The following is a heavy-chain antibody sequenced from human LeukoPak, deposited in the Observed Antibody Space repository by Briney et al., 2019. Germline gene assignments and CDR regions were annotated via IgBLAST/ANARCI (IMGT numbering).Heavy chain of an antibody. CDR3: ARHLSGITGYTYGRGIDY. J-gene: IGHJ4*02. V-gene: IGHV3-7*01. CDR2: IKKDGSEK. Sequence: GGSLRLSCAASGFTFSTYWMSWVRQAPGKGLEWVANIKKDGSEKYYVDSVKGRFTISRDNAKTSLYLQMNSLRAEDTAVYYCARHLSGITGYTYGRGIDYWGQGTLVTVSS. D-gene: IGHD5-18*01. CDR1: GFTFSTYW.